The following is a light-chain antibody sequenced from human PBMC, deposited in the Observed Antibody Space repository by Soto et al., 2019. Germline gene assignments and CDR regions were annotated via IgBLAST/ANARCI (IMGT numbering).Light chain of an antibody. CDR3: QQYNNCPPIT. CDR1: QSVSGN. J-gene: IGKJ3*01. CDR2: AAS. Sequence: EIVMTQSPATLSVSPGERATLSCRASQSVSGNLAWYQQKPGQAPRPLIYAASTRDTGIPARFSGSGSGTEFTLTISSLQSEDFAVYYCQQYNNCPPITFGPGTKVDIK. V-gene: IGKV3-15*01.